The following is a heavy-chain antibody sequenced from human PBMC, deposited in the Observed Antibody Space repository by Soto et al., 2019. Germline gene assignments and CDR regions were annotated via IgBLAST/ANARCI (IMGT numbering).Heavy chain of an antibody. D-gene: IGHD3-22*01. J-gene: IGHJ4*02. Sequence: ASVKVSCKASGGTFSGYAISWVRQAPGQGLEWMGWINPNSGGTNYAQKFQGRVTMTRDTSISTAYMELSRLRSDDTAVYYCARARIVVVNTLYFDYWGQGTLVTVSS. CDR1: GGTFSGYA. CDR2: INPNSGGT. V-gene: IGHV1-2*02. CDR3: ARARIVVVNTLYFDY.